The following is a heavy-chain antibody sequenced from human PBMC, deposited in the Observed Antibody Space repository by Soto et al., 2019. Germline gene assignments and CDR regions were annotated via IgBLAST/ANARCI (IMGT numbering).Heavy chain of an antibody. J-gene: IGHJ5*02. Sequence: QVQLQESGPGLVKPSQTLSLTCTVSGGSISSGGYYWSWIRQHPGKGLEWIGYIYYSGSTYYNPSLKSXXTXSXXTSKNQFSLKLSSVTAADTAVYYCARAELNNWFDPWGQGTLVTVSS. V-gene: IGHV4-31*03. CDR2: IYYSGST. D-gene: IGHD1-26*01. CDR1: GGSISSGGYY. CDR3: ARAELNNWFDP.